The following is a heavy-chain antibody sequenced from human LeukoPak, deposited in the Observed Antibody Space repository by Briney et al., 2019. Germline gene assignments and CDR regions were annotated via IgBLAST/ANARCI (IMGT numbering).Heavy chain of an antibody. J-gene: IGHJ4*02. CDR3: ATLLPLGARDY. V-gene: IGHV3-20*04. D-gene: IGHD1-26*01. CDR2: INWNGGST. CDR1: GFTFDDYG. Sequence: GGSLRLSCAASGFTFDDYGMSWVRQAPGKGLEWVSGINWNGGSTGYADSAKGRFTISRGNAKNSLYLQMNSLRAEDTALYYCATLLPLGARDYWGQGTLVTVSS.